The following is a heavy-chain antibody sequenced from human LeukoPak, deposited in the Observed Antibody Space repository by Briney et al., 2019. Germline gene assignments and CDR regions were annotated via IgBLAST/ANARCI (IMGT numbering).Heavy chain of an antibody. J-gene: IGHJ4*02. CDR3: ARGNQWLIY. CDR2: ITWNGGST. Sequence: GGSLRLSCATSGFTFNDYGMSWVRQAPGKGLEWVSGITWNGGSTNYADSVKGRFTVSRDNAKNSLFLQMNSQRAEDTALYYCARGNQWLIYWGQGTLVTVSS. V-gene: IGHV3-20*04. D-gene: IGHD6-19*01. CDR1: GFTFNDYG.